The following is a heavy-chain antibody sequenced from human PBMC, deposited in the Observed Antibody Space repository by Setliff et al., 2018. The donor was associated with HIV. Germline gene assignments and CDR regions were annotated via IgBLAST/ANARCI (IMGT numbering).Heavy chain of an antibody. D-gene: IGHD3-22*01. V-gene: IGHV4-39*07. CDR2: IYYSGST. J-gene: IGHJ5*02. CDR3: ARFLGGSTMIVVVISGWFDP. CDR1: GGSISSSSYY. Sequence: SETLSLTCTVSGGSISSSSYYWGWIRQPPGKGLEWIGSIYYSGSTYYNPSLKSRVTISVDTSKNQFSLKLSSVTAADTAVYYCARFLGGSTMIVVVISGWFDPWGQGTLVTVSS.